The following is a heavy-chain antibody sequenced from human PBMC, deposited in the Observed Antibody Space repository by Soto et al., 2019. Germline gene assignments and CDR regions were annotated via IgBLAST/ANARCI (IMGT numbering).Heavy chain of an antibody. V-gene: IGHV3-11*06. Sequence: QVQLVESGGGLVKPGGSLRLSCAASGFTFSDYYMSWIRQAPGKGPEWVSYISSSSSYTNYADSVKGRFTISRDNAKNSLYRQMNSLRAEDTAVYYCARAKAAHNWFDPWGQGTLVTVSS. J-gene: IGHJ5*02. CDR2: ISSSSSYT. CDR1: GFTFSDYY. CDR3: ARAKAAHNWFDP. D-gene: IGHD6-6*01.